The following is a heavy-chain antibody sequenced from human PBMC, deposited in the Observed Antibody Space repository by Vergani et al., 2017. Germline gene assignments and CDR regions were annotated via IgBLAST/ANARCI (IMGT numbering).Heavy chain of an antibody. Sequence: EGERGQKGEEGKKPGESLKISCKGSGYSFTSYWIGWVRQMPGKGLEWMGIIYPGDSDTRYSPSFQGQVTISADKSISTAYLQWSSLQASDTAMYYCARLAAPVVVVDYWGQGTLVTVSS. V-gene: IGHV5-51*01. CDR3: ARLAAPVVVVDY. CDR2: IYPGDSDT. CDR1: GYSFTSYW. J-gene: IGHJ4*02. D-gene: IGHD6-6*01.